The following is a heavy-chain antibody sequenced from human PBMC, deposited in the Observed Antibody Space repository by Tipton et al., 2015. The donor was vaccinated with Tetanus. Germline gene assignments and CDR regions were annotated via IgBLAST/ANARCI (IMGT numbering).Heavy chain of an antibody. CDR1: GGSFSGYY. CDR2: INHSGST. V-gene: IGHV4-34*01. J-gene: IGHJ5*02. CDR3: ARATYYDYVWGSRGFDP. D-gene: IGHD3-16*01. Sequence: TLSLTCAVYGGSFSGYYWSWIRQPPGKGLEWIGEINHSGSTNYNPSLKSRVTISVDTSKNQFSLKLSSVTAADTAVYYCARATYYDYVWGSRGFDPWGQGTLVPVSS.